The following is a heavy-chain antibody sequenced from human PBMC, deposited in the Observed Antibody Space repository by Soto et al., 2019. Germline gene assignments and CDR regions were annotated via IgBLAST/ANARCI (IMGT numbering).Heavy chain of an antibody. Sequence: QVLLQESGPGLVKASGTLSLTCALSGGSVSSKKWWTWVRQTPGKGLEWIGEIFYKGDTNYNPFLKSRVTISIDKPRNQVSLTLTSVTAADTAVYYCASYVVMGGYGAFEIWGQGTVVTVSS. CDR3: ASYVVMGGYGAFEI. CDR1: GGSVSSKKW. CDR2: IFYKGDT. V-gene: IGHV4-4*02. D-gene: IGHD2-15*01. J-gene: IGHJ3*02.